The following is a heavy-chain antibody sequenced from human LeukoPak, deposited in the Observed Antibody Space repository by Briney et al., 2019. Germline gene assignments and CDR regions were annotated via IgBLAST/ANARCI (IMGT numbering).Heavy chain of an antibody. CDR2: ISSSGSTI. CDR1: GFTPSDYY. D-gene: IGHD3-3*01. V-gene: IGHV3-11*04. Sequence: GGSLRLSCAASGFTPSDYYMTWIRQTPGKGLEWVSFISSSGSTISYADSVKGRFTISRDNNKKSVYLQMNSLRAEDTAVYYCARDTDDFQGLDIWGQGTRVTVSS. CDR3: ARDTDDFQGLDI. J-gene: IGHJ3*02.